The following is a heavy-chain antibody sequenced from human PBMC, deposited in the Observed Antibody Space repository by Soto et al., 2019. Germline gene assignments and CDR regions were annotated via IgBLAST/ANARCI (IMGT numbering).Heavy chain of an antibody. D-gene: IGHD3-10*01. V-gene: IGHV1-69*02. CDR3: ASSYGSGYRAFDY. CDR1: GDTFSFYS. CDR2: INPILSMS. Sequence: QVQLVQSGAEVRKPGSSVKVSCKASGDTFSFYSINWVRQAPGLGLEWMGRINPILSMSNYAQRFQGRVTMTEDKATSTAYKELSGLRSEDTAIYYCASSYGSGYRAFDYWGQGALVTVSS. J-gene: IGHJ4*02.